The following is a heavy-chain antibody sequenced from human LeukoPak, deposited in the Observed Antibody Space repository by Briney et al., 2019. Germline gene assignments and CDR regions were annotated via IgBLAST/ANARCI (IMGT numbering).Heavy chain of an antibody. Sequence: SQTLSLTCAISGDSVSNSDATWNWIRQSPSRGLEWLGRTYYRSRWSSDYAPSVRSRITINSDTAKNQFSLQLNSVTPEDTAVYYCARASYRAFYIWGQGTMVTVSS. V-gene: IGHV6-1*01. CDR3: ARASYRAFYI. J-gene: IGHJ3*02. CDR2: TYYRSRWSS. D-gene: IGHD4-11*01. CDR1: GDSVSNSDAT.